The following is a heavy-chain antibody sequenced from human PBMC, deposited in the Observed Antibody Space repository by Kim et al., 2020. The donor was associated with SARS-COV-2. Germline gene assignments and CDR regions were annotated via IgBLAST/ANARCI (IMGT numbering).Heavy chain of an antibody. V-gene: IGHV1-18*04. D-gene: IGHD6-13*01. CDR3: ARDGAITGSNSDY. J-gene: IGHJ4*02. CDR2: ISFYNGNN. Sequence: ASVKVSCKASGYTFSRYGVSWVRQAPGQGLAWMGLISFYNGNNYYTQKFQGRVTMTTDTSTSTAYMELRSLRSDDTAVYFCARDGAITGSNSDYWGQGTLVTVSS. CDR1: GYTFSRYG.